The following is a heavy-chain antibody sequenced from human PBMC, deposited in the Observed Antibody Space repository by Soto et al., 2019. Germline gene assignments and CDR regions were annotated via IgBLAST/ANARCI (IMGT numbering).Heavy chain of an antibody. CDR2: ISAYDDNT. V-gene: IGHV1-18*01. D-gene: IGHD3-22*01. CDR3: ARGGYYDSSGSRNFHYYGMDV. Sequence: ASVKVSCKASGYRFTSYGISWVRQAPGQGLEWLGWISAYDDNTKYAQTLQGRVSMSTDTSTNTAYMELRSLRSDDTAMYYCARGGYYDSSGSRNFHYYGMDVWGQGTTVTVSS. CDR1: GYRFTSYG. J-gene: IGHJ6*02.